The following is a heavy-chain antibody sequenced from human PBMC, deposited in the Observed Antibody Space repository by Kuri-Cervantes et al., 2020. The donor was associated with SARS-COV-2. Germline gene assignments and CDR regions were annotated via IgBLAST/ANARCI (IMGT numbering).Heavy chain of an antibody. CDR2: INAGNGNT. CDR1: GYTFTSYA. V-gene: IGHV1-3*01. Sequence: ASVKVSCKASGYTFTSYAMHWVRQAPGQRLEWMGWINAGNGNTKYSQKFQGRVTITRDTSASTAYMELSSLRSEDTAVYYCARGGGYSYGYVLGAYFDLWGRGTLVTVSS. D-gene: IGHD5-18*01. J-gene: IGHJ2*01. CDR3: ARGGGYSYGYVLGAYFDL.